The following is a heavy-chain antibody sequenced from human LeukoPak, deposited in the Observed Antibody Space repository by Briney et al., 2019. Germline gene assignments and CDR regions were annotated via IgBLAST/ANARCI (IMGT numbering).Heavy chain of an antibody. CDR1: GGSISGYY. V-gene: IGHV4-59*12. Sequence: PSETLSLTCSVSGGSISGYYWSWIRQPPGKGLEWVGYIYSSGSTNYNPSLKSRVTMSVDTSKDQFSLKLSSVTAADTAVYYCARDISVAAAGTVTRFDPWGQGTLVTVPS. CDR2: IYSSGST. CDR3: ARDISVAAAGTVTRFDP. D-gene: IGHD6-13*01. J-gene: IGHJ5*02.